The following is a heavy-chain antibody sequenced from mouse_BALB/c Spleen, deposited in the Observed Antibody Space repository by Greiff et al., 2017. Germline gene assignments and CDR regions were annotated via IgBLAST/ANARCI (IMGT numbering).Heavy chain of an antibody. CDR2: ISSGSSTI. CDR3: ARRRLDGNYAMDY. J-gene: IGHJ4*01. CDR1: GFTFSSFG. Sequence: EVKLMESGGGLVQPGGSRKLSCAASGFTFSSFGMHWVRQAPEKGLEWVAYISSGSSTIYYADTVKGRFTISRDNPKNTLFLQMTSLRSEDTAMYYCARRRLDGNYAMDYWGQGTSVTVSS. D-gene: IGHD2-1*01. V-gene: IGHV5-17*02.